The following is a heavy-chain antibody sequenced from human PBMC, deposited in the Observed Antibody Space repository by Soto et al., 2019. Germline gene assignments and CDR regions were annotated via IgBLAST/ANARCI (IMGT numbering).Heavy chain of an antibody. CDR2: INHSGST. CDR1: GGSFSGYY. Sequence: QVQLQQWGAGLLKPSETLSLTCAVYGGSFSGYYWSWIRQPPGKGLEWIGEINHSGSTNYNPSLKSGVTISVGTSKNQFSLKLSSVSAADTAVYYCATGRGVRGVIITTYYYYGLDVWGQGTTVTVSS. J-gene: IGHJ6*02. D-gene: IGHD3-10*01. CDR3: ATGRGVRGVIITTYYYYGLDV. V-gene: IGHV4-34*01.